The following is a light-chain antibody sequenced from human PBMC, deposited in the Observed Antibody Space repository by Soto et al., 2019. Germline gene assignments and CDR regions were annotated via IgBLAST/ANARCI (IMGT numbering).Light chain of an antibody. Sequence: IQKTQSPSPLSGSIGDSVTITCRASQGIGIYLAWYQQKPGKVPQLLIYAASTLHSGVSSRFSGSGSGTDFTLTISSLQPEDVATYYCQKYHTARFTFGPGTKVDIK. CDR1: QGIGIY. CDR2: AAS. J-gene: IGKJ3*01. V-gene: IGKV1-27*01. CDR3: QKYHTARFT.